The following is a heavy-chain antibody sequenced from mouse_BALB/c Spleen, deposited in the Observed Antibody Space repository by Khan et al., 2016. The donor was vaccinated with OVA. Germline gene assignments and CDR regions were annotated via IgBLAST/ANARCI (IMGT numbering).Heavy chain of an antibody. J-gene: IGHJ4*01. V-gene: IGHV1-9*01. Sequence: QVQLKESGGELMKPGASVKISCKATGYTFSTYWIEWVKQRPGHGLEWIGEILPGSGSINYNGNFKDKTTFTADSSSNTAYMRLSSLTSEDSAVYYCSRKYGNPFDMGYWGQGTSVTVSS. CDR1: GYTFSTYW. CDR2: ILPGSGSI. CDR3: SRKYGNPFDMGY. D-gene: IGHD2-1*01.